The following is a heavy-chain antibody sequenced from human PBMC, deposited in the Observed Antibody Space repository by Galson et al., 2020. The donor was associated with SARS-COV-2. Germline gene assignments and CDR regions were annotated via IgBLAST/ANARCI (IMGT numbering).Heavy chain of an antibody. Sequence: GGSLRLSCAASGFTFSSYGMHWVRQAPGKGLEWVAVIWYDGSNKYYADSVKGRFTISRDNSKNTLYLQMNSLRAEDTAVYYCAREGEYSSSGGAFDIWGQGTMVTVSS. J-gene: IGHJ3*02. CDR2: IWYDGSNK. CDR1: GFTFSSYG. CDR3: AREGEYSSSGGAFDI. V-gene: IGHV3-33*01. D-gene: IGHD6-6*01.